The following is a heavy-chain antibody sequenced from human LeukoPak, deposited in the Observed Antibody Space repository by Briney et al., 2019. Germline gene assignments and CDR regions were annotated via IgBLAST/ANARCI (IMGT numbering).Heavy chain of an antibody. V-gene: IGHV3-74*01. CDR1: GFALRTYW. D-gene: IGHD5-12*01. J-gene: IGHJ4*02. CDR3: GRNRGYDALDS. CDR2: ISTDGIRT. Sequence: GGSLRLSCVASGFALRTYWMDWVRLAPGKGPVWIAHISTDGIRTDYADSVKGRFTIFRDNAKNTLYLQMNSLRADDTAVYYCGRNRGYDALDSRGQGTLVTVSS.